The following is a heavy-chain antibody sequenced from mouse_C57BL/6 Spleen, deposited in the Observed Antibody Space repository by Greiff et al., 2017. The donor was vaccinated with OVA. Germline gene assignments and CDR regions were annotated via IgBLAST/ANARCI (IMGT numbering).Heavy chain of an antibody. D-gene: IGHD2-12*01. CDR1: GYTFTDYY. J-gene: IGHJ4*01. CDR2: IYPGSGNT. V-gene: IGHV1-76*01. CDR3: ARDYKQHYYAMDY. Sequence: LQESGAELVRPGASVKLSCKASGYTFTDYYINWVKQRPGQGLEWIARIYPGSGNTYYNEKFKGKATLTAEKSSSTAYMQLSSLTSEDSAVYFCARDYKQHYYAMDYWGQGTSVTVSS.